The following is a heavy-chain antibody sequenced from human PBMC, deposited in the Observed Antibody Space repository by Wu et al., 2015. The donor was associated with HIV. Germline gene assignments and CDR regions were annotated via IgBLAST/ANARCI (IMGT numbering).Heavy chain of an antibody. CDR3: ARVLESTGPTTIYGVTDLYYMDV. D-gene: IGHD3-3*01. J-gene: IGHJ6*03. Sequence: QVQLMQSGAEVKEPGSSVKVSCKASGGSFSSDALSWVRQAPGQGLEWMGKVIPIFGTTKYAPKFQGRVTITADESTSTVFMEVNSLRSDDTAVYYCARVLESTGPTTIYGVTDLYYMDVVGYGDHGHRLL. CDR2: VIPIFGTT. V-gene: IGHV1-69*13. CDR1: GGSFSSDA.